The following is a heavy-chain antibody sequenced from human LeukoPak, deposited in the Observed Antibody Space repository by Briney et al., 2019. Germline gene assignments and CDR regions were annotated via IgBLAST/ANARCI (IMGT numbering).Heavy chain of an antibody. V-gene: IGHV3-11*06. CDR3: ARDSGYCSGGTCNHFDY. CDR2: ISTGSSST. Sequence: GGSLRLSCAASGFTFSDYYMSWIRQAPGKGLEWVSYISTGSSSTKYADSVKGRFTISRDNAKNSLYLQMNSLRAEDTAVYYCARDSGYCSGGTCNHFDYWGQGTLVTVSA. CDR1: GFTFSDYY. J-gene: IGHJ4*02. D-gene: IGHD2-15*01.